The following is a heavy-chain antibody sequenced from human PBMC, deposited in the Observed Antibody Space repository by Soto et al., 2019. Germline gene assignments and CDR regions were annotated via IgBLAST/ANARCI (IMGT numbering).Heavy chain of an antibody. CDR3: ARHGGYSYENYFDY. V-gene: IGHV4-30-2*01. D-gene: IGHD5-18*01. CDR2: IYHSGST. CDR1: GGSISSGGYS. Sequence: PSETLSLTCAVSGGSISSGGYSWSWIRQPPGKGLEWIGYIYHSGSTYYNPSLKSRVTISVDRSKNQFSLKLSSVTAADTAVYYCARHGGYSYENYFDYWGQGTLVTVSS. J-gene: IGHJ4*02.